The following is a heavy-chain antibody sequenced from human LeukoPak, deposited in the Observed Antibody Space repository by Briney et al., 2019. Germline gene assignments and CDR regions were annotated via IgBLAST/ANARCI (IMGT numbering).Heavy chain of an antibody. J-gene: IGHJ4*02. Sequence: SETLSLTCAVSGGSITTTNWWSWVRQPPGKGLEWIGEVHLSGATNYNPSLESRVSMSIDKSRNHLSLEVTSVTAADTAIYYCTRESGAFSPFGFWGQGTLLTVSS. CDR1: GGSITTTNW. V-gene: IGHV4-4*02. CDR3: TRESGAFSPFGF. D-gene: IGHD1-26*01. CDR2: VHLSGAT.